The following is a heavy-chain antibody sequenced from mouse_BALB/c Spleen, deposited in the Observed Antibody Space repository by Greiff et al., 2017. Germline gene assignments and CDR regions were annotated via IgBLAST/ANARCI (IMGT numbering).Heavy chain of an antibody. CDR1: GYTFTDYN. Sequence: VQLKESGPELVKPGASVKIPCKASGYTFTDYNMDWVKQSHGKSLEWIGDINPNNGGTIYNQKFKGKATLTVDKSSSTAYMELRSLTSEDTAVYYCARSREKRDAMDYWGQGTSVTVSS. V-gene: IGHV1-18*01. CDR2: INPNNGGT. J-gene: IGHJ4*01. CDR3: ARSREKRDAMDY.